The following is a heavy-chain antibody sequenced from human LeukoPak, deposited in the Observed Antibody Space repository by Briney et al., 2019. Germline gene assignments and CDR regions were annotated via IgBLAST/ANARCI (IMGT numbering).Heavy chain of an antibody. CDR1: GYTFTSYD. Sequence: ASVKVSCTASGYTFTSYDINWVRQATGQGLEWMGWMNPNSGNTGYAQKFQGRVTMTRNTSISTAYMELSSLRSEDTAVYYCARVGYCSSTSCYGPYYYYGMDVWGQGTTVTVSS. J-gene: IGHJ6*02. V-gene: IGHV1-8*01. CDR3: ARVGYCSSTSCYGPYYYYGMDV. D-gene: IGHD2-2*01. CDR2: MNPNSGNT.